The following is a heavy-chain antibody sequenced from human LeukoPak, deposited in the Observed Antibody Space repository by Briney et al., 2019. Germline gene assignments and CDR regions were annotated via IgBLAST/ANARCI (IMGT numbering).Heavy chain of an antibody. CDR3: ARGTIGSYTY. CDR1: GGSVNNYY. D-gene: IGHD3-10*01. CDR2: IYYGGST. J-gene: IGHJ4*02. V-gene: IGHV4-59*02. Sequence: PSETLSLTCTVSGGSVNNYYWNWIRQPPGKGLDWIGYIYYGGSTNYNLSLKSRVTISVDTSKNQFSLKLSSVTAADTAVYYCARGTIGSYTYWGQGTLVTVSS.